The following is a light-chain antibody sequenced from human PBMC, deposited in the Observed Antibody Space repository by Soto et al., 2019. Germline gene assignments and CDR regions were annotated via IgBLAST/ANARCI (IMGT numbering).Light chain of an antibody. J-gene: IGLJ3*02. Sequence: QSVLTQPASVSGSPGQSITISCTGSSSDVGGYNYVSLHQHQPGNAPKLMNYEVSYRPSGVSHRFSGSKSGNTASLTISGLQDEDDADYYCSSYTSSSTLVFGGRTQLTVL. CDR3: SSYTSSSTLV. CDR2: EVS. V-gene: IGLV2-14*01. CDR1: SSDVGGYNY.